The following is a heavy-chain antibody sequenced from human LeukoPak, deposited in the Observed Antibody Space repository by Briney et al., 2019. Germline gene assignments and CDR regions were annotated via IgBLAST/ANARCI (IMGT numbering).Heavy chain of an antibody. Sequence: ASVKVSCKASGYTFTSYAMRWVRQAPGQRLEWMGWINAGNGNTKYSQKFQGRVTITRDTSASTAYMELSSLRSEDTAVYYCARAVAYYYDSSGYPFDYWGQGTLVTISS. J-gene: IGHJ4*02. CDR3: ARAVAYYYDSSGYPFDY. D-gene: IGHD3-22*01. CDR1: GYTFTSYA. V-gene: IGHV1-3*01. CDR2: INAGNGNT.